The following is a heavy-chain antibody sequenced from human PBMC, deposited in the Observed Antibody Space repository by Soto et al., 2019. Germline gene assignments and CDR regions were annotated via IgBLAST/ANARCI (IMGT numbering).Heavy chain of an antibody. D-gene: IGHD3-22*01. CDR2: IYSTGTA. J-gene: IGHJ5*02. CDR3: ARDDYYDSNNWLDP. Sequence: SETLSLTCTVSGGSINIYYWSWIRQAAGKGLEWIGRIYSTGTANYNPSLKSRVTMSVDTYENQIPLRLSSVTAADTAVYYCARDDYYDSNNWLDPWGQGTLVTVSS. CDR1: GGSINIYY. V-gene: IGHV4-4*07.